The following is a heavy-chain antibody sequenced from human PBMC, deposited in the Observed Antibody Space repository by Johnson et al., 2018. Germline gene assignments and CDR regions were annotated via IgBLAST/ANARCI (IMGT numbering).Heavy chain of an antibody. J-gene: IGHJ6*02. V-gene: IGHV3-21*01. CDR2: ISSSSTYT. Sequence: QLVQSGGGLVKPGGSLRLSCAASGFTFSSYNMNWVRQAPGRGLEWVSFISSSSTYTFYADSVKGRFTISRDNAKNSLYLQMNSLRAEDTAVYYCERDDPALRLWEWVLHGMDVWGQGTTVTVSS. D-gene: IGHD3-3*01. CDR3: ERDDPALRLWEWVLHGMDV. CDR1: GFTFSSYN.